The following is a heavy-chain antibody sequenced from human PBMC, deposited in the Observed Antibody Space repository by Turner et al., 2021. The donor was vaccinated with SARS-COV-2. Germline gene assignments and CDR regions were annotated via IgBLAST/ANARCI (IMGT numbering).Heavy chain of an antibody. CDR2: INPILCIA. CDR1: GGTFSSYA. Sequence: QVQLVQSGAEVKQPGASVKGSCKASGGTFSSYAISWALKAPGQGLEWMGRINPILCIANYKQKFRGTVITPADKSTSTAYMELSSLRAEDTAVYYCAGLYQGIAAAVISWFDPWGQGTLVTVSS. D-gene: IGHD6-13*01. J-gene: IGHJ5*02. CDR3: AGLYQGIAAAVISWFDP. V-gene: IGHV1-69*04.